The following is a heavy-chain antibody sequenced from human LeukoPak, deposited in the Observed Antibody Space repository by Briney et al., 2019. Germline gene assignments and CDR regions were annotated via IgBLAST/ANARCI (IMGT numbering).Heavy chain of an antibody. Sequence: RFTISRDNSKNTLYLQMGSLRAEDMAVYYCARVAYGSGSYRFDYWGQGTLVTVSS. V-gene: IGHV3-64*01. J-gene: IGHJ4*02. D-gene: IGHD3-10*01. CDR3: ARVAYGSGSYRFDY.